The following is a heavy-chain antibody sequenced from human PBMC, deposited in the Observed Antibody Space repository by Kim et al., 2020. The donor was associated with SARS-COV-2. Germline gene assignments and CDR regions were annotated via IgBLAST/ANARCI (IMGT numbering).Heavy chain of an antibody. D-gene: IGHD1-26*01. V-gene: IGHV4-39*01. J-gene: IGHJ1*01. CDR2: IYYSGTT. CDR1: GASINSRGYY. CDR3: ARQRGGSLPPFQH. Sequence: SETLSLTCNVSGASINSRGYYWGWIRQPPGKGVESIGHIYYSGTTYYSPTLKSRATITLDTSKNQFSMKLTTVTAADTALYFCARQRGGSLPPFQHWGQGSLVTVSS.